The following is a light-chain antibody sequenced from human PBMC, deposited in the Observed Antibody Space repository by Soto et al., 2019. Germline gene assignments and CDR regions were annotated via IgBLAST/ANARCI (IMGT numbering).Light chain of an antibody. J-gene: IGKJ1*01. CDR1: QSIRRW. Sequence: DIQMTQSPSTLSASVGDRFTMTCRASQSIRRWLAWYQQKPGKAPKLLIFDASTLESGVPSRFSGRGSETEFTLTISSLQPDDFATYYCQQYNSYSPATFGQGTKVDIK. CDR3: QQYNSYSPAT. V-gene: IGKV1-5*01. CDR2: DAS.